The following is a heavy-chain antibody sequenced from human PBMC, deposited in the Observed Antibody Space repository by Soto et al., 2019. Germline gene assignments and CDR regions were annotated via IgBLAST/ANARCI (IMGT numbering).Heavy chain of an antibody. J-gene: IGHJ6*02. CDR1: GGTLSNYG. CDR2: IIPVFGTA. CDR3: SRRDAPKIVLTIYYTMDV. V-gene: IGHV1-69*12. Sequence: QVQLVQSGAEVKKPGSSVRVSCKASGGTLSNYGISWVRQAPGQGLEWMGGIIPVFGTANYAQKFQGRVTITADESKCAEHMHVTSLRSEDTAVYYDSRRDAPKIVLTIYYTMDVWGQGTTASVSS. D-gene: IGHD3-22*01.